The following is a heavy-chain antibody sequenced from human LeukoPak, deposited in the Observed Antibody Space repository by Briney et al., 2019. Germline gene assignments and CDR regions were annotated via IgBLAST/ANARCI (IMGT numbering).Heavy chain of an antibody. CDR1: GGTFSSYA. CDR2: IIPIFGTA. D-gene: IGHD4-23*01. Sequence: SATVSCTASGGTFSSYAISWVRQAPGQGLEWMGGIIPIFGTANHAQKFQGRVTITADESTSTAYMELSSLRSEDTAVYYCARGVYGGNSPPDYWGQGTLVTVSS. J-gene: IGHJ4*02. V-gene: IGHV1-69*13. CDR3: ARGVYGGNSPPDY.